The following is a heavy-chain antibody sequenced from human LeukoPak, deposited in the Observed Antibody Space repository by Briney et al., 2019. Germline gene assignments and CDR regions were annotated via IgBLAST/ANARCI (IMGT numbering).Heavy chain of an antibody. V-gene: IGHV4-59*11. D-gene: IGHD2-2*01. Sequence: SETLSLTCTVSGGSISSHYWSWIRQPPGKGLEWIGYIFYSGSTNYNPSLRSRVTMSVDTSKNQFSLMVGSVTAADTAVYYCAREGYCSSTGCREHYMDVWGKGTTVTVSS. CDR3: AREGYCSSTGCREHYMDV. J-gene: IGHJ6*03. CDR1: GGSISSHY. CDR2: IFYSGST.